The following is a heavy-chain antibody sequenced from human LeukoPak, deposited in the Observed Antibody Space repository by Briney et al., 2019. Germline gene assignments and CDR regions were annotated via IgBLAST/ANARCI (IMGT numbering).Heavy chain of an antibody. CDR1: GFMFHDYA. Sequence: GGSLRLSCAAPGFMFHDYAIHWVRQAPGKGLEWVSLISGDGGSAFYADSVKGRFTISRDNSKNSLYLQMNSLRSDDTALYYCARESESSGWYDYWGQGTLVTVSS. J-gene: IGHJ4*02. D-gene: IGHD6-19*01. V-gene: IGHV3-43*02. CDR3: ARESESSGWYDY. CDR2: ISGDGGSA.